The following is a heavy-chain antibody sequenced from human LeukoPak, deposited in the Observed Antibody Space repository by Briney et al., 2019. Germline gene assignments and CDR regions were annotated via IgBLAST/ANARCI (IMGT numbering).Heavy chain of an antibody. CDR1: GFTFSSYA. V-gene: IGHV3-33*06. Sequence: GGSLRLSCAASGFTFSSYAMTWVRQAPGKGLEWVAVIWFDGGKIYYADSVKGRFTISRDNSKNTLYLQMNSLRAEDTAVYYCAKSTGNYHYYYALDVWGQGTTVTVS. CDR3: AKSTGNYHYYYALDV. CDR2: IWFDGGKI. J-gene: IGHJ6*02. D-gene: IGHD3-9*01.